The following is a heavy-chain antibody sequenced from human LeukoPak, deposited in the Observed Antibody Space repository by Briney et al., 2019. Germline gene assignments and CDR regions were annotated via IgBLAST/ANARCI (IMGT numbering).Heavy chain of an antibody. CDR3: AKAGHIAVAGMDYFDY. CDR1: GFTFDDYT. D-gene: IGHD6-19*01. Sequence: GGSLRLSCAASGFTFDDYTMHWVRQAPGKGLEWVSLISWDGGSTYYADSVKGRFTISRDNSKNSLYLQMNSLRTEDTALYYCAKAGHIAVAGMDYFDYWGQGTLVTVSS. V-gene: IGHV3-43*01. J-gene: IGHJ4*02. CDR2: ISWDGGST.